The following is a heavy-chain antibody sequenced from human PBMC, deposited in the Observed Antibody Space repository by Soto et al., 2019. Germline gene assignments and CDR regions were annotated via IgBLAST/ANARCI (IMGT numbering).Heavy chain of an antibody. Sequence: QAPGKGLEWVSSISSSSSYIYYADSVKGRFTISRDNAKNSLYLQMNSLRAEDTAVYYCAREIVVVTIIAFDIWGQGTMVTVSS. V-gene: IGHV3-21*01. D-gene: IGHD3-22*01. J-gene: IGHJ3*02. CDR3: AREIVVVTIIAFDI. CDR2: ISSSSSYI.